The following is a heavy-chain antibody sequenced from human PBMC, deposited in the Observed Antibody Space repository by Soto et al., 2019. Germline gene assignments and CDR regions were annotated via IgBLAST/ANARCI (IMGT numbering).Heavy chain of an antibody. CDR3: ARERGYSYGRRYYFDY. CDR2: IYYSGST. V-gene: IGHV4-59*01. Sequence: SETLSLTCTVPGGSISSYYWSWIRQPPGKGLEWIGYIYYSGSTDYNPSLKSRVTISIDTSKNQFSLKLSSVTAADTAVYYCARERGYSYGRRYYFDYWGQGTLVTVSS. CDR1: GGSISSYY. D-gene: IGHD5-18*01. J-gene: IGHJ4*02.